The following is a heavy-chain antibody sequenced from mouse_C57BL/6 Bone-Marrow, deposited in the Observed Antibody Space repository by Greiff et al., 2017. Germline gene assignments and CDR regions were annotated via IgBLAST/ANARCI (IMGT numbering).Heavy chain of an antibody. CDR3: ARRGGYYYGSSPHWYFDV. J-gene: IGHJ1*03. Sequence: QVQLKVSGPGILQSSQTLSLTCSFSGFSLSTSGMGVSWIRQPSGKGLEWLAHIYWDDDKRYNPSLKSRLTISKDTSRNQVFLKITSVDTADTATYYCARRGGYYYGSSPHWYFDVWGTGTTVTVSS. V-gene: IGHV8-12*01. CDR1: GFSLSTSGMG. CDR2: IYWDDDK. D-gene: IGHD1-1*01.